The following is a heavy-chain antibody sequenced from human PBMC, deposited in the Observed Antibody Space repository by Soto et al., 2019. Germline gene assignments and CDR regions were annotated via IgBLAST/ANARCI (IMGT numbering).Heavy chain of an antibody. Sequence: GGSLRLSCAASGFTFSSYAMSWVRQAPGKGLEWVSAISGSGGSTYYADSVKGRFTISRDNSKNTLYLQMNSLRAEDTAVYYCAKGGGTSRWPYNYGMDVWGQGTTVTVSS. CDR1: GFTFSSYA. D-gene: IGHD2-2*01. V-gene: IGHV3-23*01. CDR2: ISGSGGST. CDR3: AKGGGTSRWPYNYGMDV. J-gene: IGHJ6*02.